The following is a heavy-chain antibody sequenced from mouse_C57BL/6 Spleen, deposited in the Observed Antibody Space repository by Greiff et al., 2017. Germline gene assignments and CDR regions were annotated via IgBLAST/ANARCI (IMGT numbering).Heavy chain of an antibody. CDR2: IRSKSNNYAT. CDR3: VRQRDGYDDRAWFAY. V-gene: IGHV10-1*01. CDR1: GFSFNTYA. Sequence: EVQLVESGGGLVQPKGSLKLSCAASGFSFNTYAMNWVRQAPGKGLEWVARIRSKSNNYATYYADSVKDRFTISRDDSESMLYLQMNNLKTEDTAMYYCVRQRDGYDDRAWFAYWGQGTLVTVSA. D-gene: IGHD2-2*01. J-gene: IGHJ3*01.